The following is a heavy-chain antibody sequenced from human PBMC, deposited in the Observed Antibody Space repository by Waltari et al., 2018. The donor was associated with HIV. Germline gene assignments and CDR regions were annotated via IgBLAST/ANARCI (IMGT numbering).Heavy chain of an antibody. D-gene: IGHD6-13*01. CDR2: VYYGGTT. J-gene: IGHJ4*02. CDR3: ARHAAGAAAGSSLGY. CDR1: GGSISSSSYY. V-gene: IGHV4-39*01. Sequence: QLQLQESGPGLVKPSETLSLTCTVSGGSISSSSYYWGWIRQPPGKGLEWIGSVYYGGTTFYNPSLKSRVTISVDTSKNQFSLKLSPVTAADTSIYYCARHAAGAAAGSSLGYWGQGTLVTVSS.